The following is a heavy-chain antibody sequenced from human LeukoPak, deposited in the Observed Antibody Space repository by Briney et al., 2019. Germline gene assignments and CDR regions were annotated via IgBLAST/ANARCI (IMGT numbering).Heavy chain of an antibody. D-gene: IGHD3-10*01. J-gene: IGHJ4*02. CDR3: ARGGFGSGNYFNF. V-gene: IGHV1-2*02. CDR2: INPKTGGT. Sequence: ASVKVSCKAPGYTFTDYFIHWVRQAPGQVFEWLGWINPKTGGTNHAQKFQGRLSMTTATSINTAYMELSGLRPDDTAIYYCARGGFGSGNYFNFWGQGTLISVSS. CDR1: GYTFTDYF.